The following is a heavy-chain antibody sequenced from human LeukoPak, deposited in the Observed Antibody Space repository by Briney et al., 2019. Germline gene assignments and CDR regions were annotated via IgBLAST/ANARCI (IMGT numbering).Heavy chain of an antibody. CDR1: GGSISCSH. CDR3: ARAPNWFDL. CDR2: VYNSGRI. J-gene: IGHJ5*02. V-gene: IGHV4-4*07. Sequence: SETLSLTCAVSGGSISCSHWSWIRQSAGKRLEWIGRVYNSGRITSNPSLASRVTLSLDTSKNQLSLILTSVTAADTAVYYCARAPNWFDLWGQGTLVTVSS.